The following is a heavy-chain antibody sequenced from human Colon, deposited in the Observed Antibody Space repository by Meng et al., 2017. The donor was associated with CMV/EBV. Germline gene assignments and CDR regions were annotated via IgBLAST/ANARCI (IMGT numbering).Heavy chain of an antibody. V-gene: IGHV7-4-1*02. J-gene: IGHJ5*02. D-gene: IGHD6-19*01. CDR1: GYNLNKYA. CDR3: TRDSGSIGWYNWFDP. CDR2: INTISGHP. Sequence: SGYNLNKYAINWVRQAPGQGLEWMGWINTISGHPTYAQDFTGRFVFSLDASVSTAYLQISSLAAEDTAIYYCTRDSGSIGWYNWFDPWGQGTLVTVSS.